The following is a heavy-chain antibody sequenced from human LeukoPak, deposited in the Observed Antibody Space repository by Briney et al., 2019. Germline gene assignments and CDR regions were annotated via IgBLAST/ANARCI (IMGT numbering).Heavy chain of an antibody. Sequence: GGSLRLSCAASGFTLSDYYLTWIRQAPGKGLEWVSYITSRGSTIYHADSVKGRLTISRDNAKNSLYLQMNSLRAEDTAVYYCARWLRGIADEDGVDVWGQGTTVTVSS. CDR3: ARWLRGIADEDGVDV. CDR2: ITSRGSTI. V-gene: IGHV3-11*01. CDR1: GFTLSDYY. J-gene: IGHJ6*02. D-gene: IGHD6-13*01.